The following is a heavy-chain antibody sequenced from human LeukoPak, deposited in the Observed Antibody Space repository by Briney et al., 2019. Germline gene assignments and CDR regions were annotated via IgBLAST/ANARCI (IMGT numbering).Heavy chain of an antibody. V-gene: IGHV3-73*01. CDR3: SRLWGDCGGDCYSHDY. Sequence: GGSLRLSCAASGFTFSGSVIHWVRQASGKGLEWVGRIRSKANSYATAYAASVKGRFTISRDDSRNTAYLQMNSLRTEDTAVYYCSRLWGDCGGDCYSHDYWGQGTLVTVSS. CDR1: GFTFSGSV. CDR2: IRSKANSYAT. J-gene: IGHJ4*02. D-gene: IGHD2-21*02.